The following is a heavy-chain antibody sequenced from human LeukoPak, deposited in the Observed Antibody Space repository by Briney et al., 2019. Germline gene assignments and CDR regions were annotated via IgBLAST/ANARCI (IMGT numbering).Heavy chain of an antibody. D-gene: IGHD6-13*01. CDR3: ARSAAGIPVYYMDV. Sequence: PGGSLRLSCAASGFTFSNYAMSWVRQAPGKGLEWIGYIYYSGSTNYNPSLKSRVTISVDTSKNQFSLKLSSVTAADTAAYYCARSAAGIPVYYMDVWGKGTTVTVSS. CDR1: GFTFSNYA. J-gene: IGHJ6*03. V-gene: IGHV4-59*01. CDR2: IYYSGST.